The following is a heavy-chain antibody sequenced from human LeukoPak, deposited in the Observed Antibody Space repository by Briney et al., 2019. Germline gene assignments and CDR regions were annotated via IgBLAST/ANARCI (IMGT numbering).Heavy chain of an antibody. J-gene: IGHJ3*02. CDR3: ARATYSGSYYSAFDI. Sequence: PRGSLRLSCAASGFTFSSYSMNWVRQAPGKGLEWVSSISSSSSYIYYADSVKGRFTISRDNAKNSLYLQMNSLRAEDTAVYYCARATYSGSYYSAFDIWGQGTMVTVSS. CDR1: GFTFSSYS. V-gene: IGHV3-21*01. D-gene: IGHD1-26*01. CDR2: ISSSSSYI.